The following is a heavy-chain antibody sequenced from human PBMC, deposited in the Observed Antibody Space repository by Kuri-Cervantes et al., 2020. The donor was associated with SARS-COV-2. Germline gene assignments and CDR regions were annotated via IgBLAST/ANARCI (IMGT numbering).Heavy chain of an antibody. CDR1: GGSISRSNYY. D-gene: IGHD3-3*01. CDR2: IYYSGST. J-gene: IGHJ5*02. V-gene: IGHV4-39*01. CDR3: ARQMMSSITIFGVVITRNWFDP. Sequence: SETLSLTCPVSGGSISRSNYYWGWIRQPPGKGLEWIGSIYYSGSTYYNPSLKSRVTISVDTSKNQFSLKLSSVTAADTAVYYCARQMMSSITIFGVVITRNWFDPWGQGTLVTVSS.